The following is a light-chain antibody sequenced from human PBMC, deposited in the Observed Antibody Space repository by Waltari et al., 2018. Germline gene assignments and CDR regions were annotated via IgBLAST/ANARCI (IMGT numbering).Light chain of an antibody. Sequence: SYVLNQPPSVSVAPGQTARITCGGNNIGSESVPWYQQKPGQAPGLVVYDDGDRPSGIPGRFSGSNSGNTATLTINRVEAGDEADYYCQVWDSSSDHLVVFGGGTKLTVL. V-gene: IGLV3-21*02. CDR1: NIGSES. J-gene: IGLJ2*01. CDR2: DDG. CDR3: QVWDSSSDHLVV.